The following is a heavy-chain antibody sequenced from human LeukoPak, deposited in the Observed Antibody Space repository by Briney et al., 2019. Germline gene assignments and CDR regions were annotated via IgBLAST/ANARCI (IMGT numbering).Heavy chain of an antibody. Sequence: PGGSLRLSCAASGFTFSSYGMHWVRQAPGKGLEWVAFIRYDGSNKYYADSVKGRFTISRDNSKNTLYLQMNSLRAEDTAVYYCAKVNLRYFDWLLSGDWGQGILVTVSS. D-gene: IGHD3-9*01. V-gene: IGHV3-30*02. CDR1: GFTFSSYG. CDR3: AKVNLRYFDWLLSGD. J-gene: IGHJ4*02. CDR2: IRYDGSNK.